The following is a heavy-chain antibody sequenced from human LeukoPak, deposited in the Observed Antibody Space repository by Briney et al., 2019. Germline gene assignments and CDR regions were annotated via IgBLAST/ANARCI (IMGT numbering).Heavy chain of an antibody. D-gene: IGHD3-10*01. CDR3: ARGVRYFDL. CDR2: IYNSGST. CDR1: GGSLSSYS. V-gene: IGHV4-59*12. Sequence: KPSETLSLTCTVSGGSLSSYSWSWIRQPPGKGLEWIGYIYNSGSTNYSPPLKSRVTISLDTSKNQFSLKLTSVTAADTAVYYCARGVRYFDLWGRGTLVTVSS. J-gene: IGHJ2*01.